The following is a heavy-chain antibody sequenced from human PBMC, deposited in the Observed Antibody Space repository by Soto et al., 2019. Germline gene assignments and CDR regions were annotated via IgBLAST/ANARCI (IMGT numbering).Heavy chain of an antibody. Sequence: SGPTLVNPTQTLTLTCTFSGFSLSTSGAGVGWVRQPPGKALEWLALIYWDDDKRYSPSLKRRLTITKDTSKNQVVLTMTNMDPVDTATYYFVHPCLYSPCWSGWCQGTLVTVST. J-gene: IGHJ4*02. CDR3: VHPCLYSPCWSG. CDR2: IYWDDDK. D-gene: IGHD6-13*01. V-gene: IGHV2-5*02. CDR1: GFSLSTSGAG.